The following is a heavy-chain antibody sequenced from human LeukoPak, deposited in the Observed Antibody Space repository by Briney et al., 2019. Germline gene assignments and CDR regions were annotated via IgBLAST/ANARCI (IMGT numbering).Heavy chain of an antibody. J-gene: IGHJ5*02. D-gene: IGHD2-15*01. CDR1: GYTFTGYY. CDR3: ARDHCSGGSWYWPFDP. CDR2: INPNSGGT. V-gene: IGHV1-2*02. Sequence: ASVKVSCKASGYTFTGYYMHWVRQAPGQGLEWMGWINPNSGGTNYAQKFQGRVTMTRDTSISTAYMELSRLRSDDTAVYYCARDHCSGGSWYWPFDPWGQGTLVTVSS.